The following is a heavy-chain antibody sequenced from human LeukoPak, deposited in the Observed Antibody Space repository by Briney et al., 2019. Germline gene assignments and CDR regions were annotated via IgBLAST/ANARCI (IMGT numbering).Heavy chain of an antibody. Sequence: PGGSLRLSCAASGFTFSSYAMSWVRQAPGKGLEWVSAISGSGGSTYYADSVRGRFTISRDNSKNTLYLQMNSLRAEDTAVYYCAKGYYYYASSGCFDYWGQGTLVTVSS. CDR2: ISGSGGST. CDR3: AKGYYYYASSGCFDY. CDR1: GFTFSSYA. J-gene: IGHJ4*02. V-gene: IGHV3-23*01. D-gene: IGHD3-22*01.